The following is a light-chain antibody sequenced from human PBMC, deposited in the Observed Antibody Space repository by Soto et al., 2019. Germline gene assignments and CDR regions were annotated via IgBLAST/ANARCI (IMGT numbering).Light chain of an antibody. CDR1: QSVSSY. CDR3: HQRSNWPPWT. V-gene: IGKV3-11*01. CDR2: DAS. Sequence: EIVLTQSPATLSLSPGERATLSCRASQSVSSYLAWYQQKPGQAPRLLIYDASNRATGIPARFSGSGSGTDFILTISSLEHEDFVVYYCHQRSNWPPWTFGQGTKVEIK. J-gene: IGKJ1*01.